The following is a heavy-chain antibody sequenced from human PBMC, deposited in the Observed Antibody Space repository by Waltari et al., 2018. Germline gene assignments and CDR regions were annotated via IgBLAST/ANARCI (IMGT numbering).Heavy chain of an antibody. V-gene: IGHV1-69-2*01. CDR3: ASIVVVPASLAGAFDI. D-gene: IGHD2-2*01. CDR1: GYTFTDYY. Sequence: EVQLVQSGAEVKKPGATVKISCKVSGYTFTDYYMHWVQQAPGKGLEWMGLVDPEDGETIYAEKFQGRVTMTEDTSTDTAYMELSSLRSEDTAVYYCASIVVVPASLAGAFDIWGQGTMVTVSS. CDR2: VDPEDGET. J-gene: IGHJ3*02.